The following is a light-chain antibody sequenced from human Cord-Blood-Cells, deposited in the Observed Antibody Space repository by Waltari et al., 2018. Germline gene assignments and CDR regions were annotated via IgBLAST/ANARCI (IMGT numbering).Light chain of an antibody. Sequence: QSALTQPPSASGSPAQSVTISCTGTSSDVGGYNYVPWYQQHPGKAPQLMIYEVSKRPSGVPDRFSGSKSGNTASLTVSGLQAEDEADYYCSSYAGSNNFVFGTGTKVTVL. J-gene: IGLJ1*01. V-gene: IGLV2-8*01. CDR1: SSDVGGYNY. CDR3: SSYAGSNNFV. CDR2: EVS.